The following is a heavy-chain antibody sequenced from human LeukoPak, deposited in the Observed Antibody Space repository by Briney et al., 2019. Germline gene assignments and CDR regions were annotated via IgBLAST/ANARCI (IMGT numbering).Heavy chain of an antibody. J-gene: IGHJ6*02. V-gene: IGHV3-30-3*01. D-gene: IGHD2-15*01. CDR3: ARDAAPATFYYGMDV. Sequence: PGGSLRLSCAASGFTFSSYAMSWVRQAPGKGLEWVAVISYDGSNKYYADSVKGRFTISRDNSKNTLYLQMNSLRAEDTAVYYCARDAAPATFYYGMDVWGQGTTVTVSS. CDR2: ISYDGSNK. CDR1: GFTFSSYA.